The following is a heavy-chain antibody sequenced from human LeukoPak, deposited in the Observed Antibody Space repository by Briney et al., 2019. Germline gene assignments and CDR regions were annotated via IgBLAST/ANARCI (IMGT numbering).Heavy chain of an antibody. CDR3: ARGRVTFLGAFDY. V-gene: IGHV1-2*02. D-gene: IGHD2/OR15-2a*01. J-gene: IGHJ4*02. CDR1: GYTFTGYY. CDR2: INPNSGGT. Sequence: GASVKVSCKASGYTFTGYYMHWVRQAPGQGLEWMGWINPNSGGTNYAQKFQGRVTMTRDTSISTAYMELSRLRSDDTAVYYCARGRVTFLGAFDYWCQGTLVTVSS.